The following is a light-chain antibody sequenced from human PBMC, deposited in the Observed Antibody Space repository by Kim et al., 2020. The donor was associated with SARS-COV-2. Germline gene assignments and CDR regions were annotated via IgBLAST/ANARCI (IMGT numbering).Light chain of an antibody. V-gene: IGKV1-5*01. CDR1: QSISSW. CDR3: QQYNSYSTT. J-gene: IGKJ1*01. Sequence: ASVGDRVTITCRASQSISSWLAWYQQKPGKAPKLLIYDASSLESGVPSRFSGSGSGTEFTLTISSLQPDDFATYYCQQYNSYSTTFGQGTKVDIK. CDR2: DAS.